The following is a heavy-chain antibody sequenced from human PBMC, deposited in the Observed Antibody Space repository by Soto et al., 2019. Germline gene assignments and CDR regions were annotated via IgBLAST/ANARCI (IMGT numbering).Heavy chain of an antibody. V-gene: IGHV1-18*01. CDR1: GYTFTSYG. J-gene: IGHJ6*02. Sequence: ASVKVSCKASGYTFTSYGISWVRQAPGQGFEWMGWISAYNGNTNYAQKLQGRVTMTTDTSTSTAYMELRSLRSDDTAVYYCARDPPKVAAAGYYYYGMDVWGQGTTVTVSS. CDR2: ISAYNGNT. D-gene: IGHD6-13*01. CDR3: ARDPPKVAAAGYYYYGMDV.